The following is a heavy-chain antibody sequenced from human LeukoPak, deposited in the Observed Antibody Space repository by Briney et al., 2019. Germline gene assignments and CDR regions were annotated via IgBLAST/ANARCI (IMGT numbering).Heavy chain of an antibody. CDR2: IIPIFGTA. CDR3: FWRGHGGWFDP. Sequence: SVKVSCKASGGTFSSYAISWVRQAPGQGLEWMGGIIPIFGTANYAQKFQGRVTITTDESTSTAYMELSSLRSEDTAVYYCFWRGHGGWFDPWGQGTLVPVSS. D-gene: IGHD3-3*01. CDR1: GGTFSSYA. V-gene: IGHV1-69*05. J-gene: IGHJ5*02.